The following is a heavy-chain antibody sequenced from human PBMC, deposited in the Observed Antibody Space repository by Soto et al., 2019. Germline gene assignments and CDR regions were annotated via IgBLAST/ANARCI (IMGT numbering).Heavy chain of an antibody. D-gene: IGHD4-17*01. V-gene: IGHV4-30-2*01. CDR3: AGGPNYYGGNSAVDY. Sequence: QLQLQESGSGLVKPSQTLSLTCAVSGGSISSGGYSWSWIRQPPGKGLEWIGYIYHSGSTYYNPSLRRRITAXXDXSXSQFSLKLSSGTAADTAVYYCAGGPNYYGGNSAVDYWGQGTLVTVSS. J-gene: IGHJ4*02. CDR1: GGSISSGGYS. CDR2: IYHSGST.